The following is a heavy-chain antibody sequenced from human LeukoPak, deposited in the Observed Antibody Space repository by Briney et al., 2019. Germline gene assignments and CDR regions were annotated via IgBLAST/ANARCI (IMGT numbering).Heavy chain of an antibody. CDR3: ARRLATGTNDY. CDR1: GDSISSYY. J-gene: IGHJ4*02. CDR2: IYYTGTT. V-gene: IGHV4-59*08. Sequence: SETLSLTCTVSGDSISSYYWSWIRQPPGKGLEWIGYIYYTGTTNYNPSLKSRLTISVDTSKSQFSLRLSSVTAADTAVYYCARRLATGTNDYWGQGTLVTVSS. D-gene: IGHD6-13*01.